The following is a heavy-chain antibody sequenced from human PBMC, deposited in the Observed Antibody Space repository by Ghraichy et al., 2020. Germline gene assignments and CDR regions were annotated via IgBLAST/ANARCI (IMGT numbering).Heavy chain of an antibody. CDR2: IYYSGST. CDR1: GGSISSGGYS. Sequence: SETLSLTCAVSGGSISSGGYSWSWIRQPPGKGLEWIGYIYYSGSTYYNPSLKSRVTILVDTSKNQFSLKLSSVTAADTAVYYCARTLHHYDFWSGYYTDYFDYWGQGTLVTVSS. CDR3: ARTLHHYDFWSGYYTDYFDY. D-gene: IGHD3-3*01. V-gene: IGHV4-30-4*07. J-gene: IGHJ4*02.